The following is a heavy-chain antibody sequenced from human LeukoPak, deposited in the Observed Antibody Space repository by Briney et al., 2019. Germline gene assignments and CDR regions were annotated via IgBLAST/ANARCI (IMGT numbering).Heavy chain of an antibody. CDR2: ISGRGDST. CDR3: AKAIAAPVWYFDL. Sequence: GGSLRLSCVVSGFTFSSYGMHWVRQAPGKGLEWVSTISGRGDSTYYADSVKVRFTISRDNSRNTLYLQMNTLRAEDTAVYYCAKAIAAPVWYFDLWGRGTLVTVSS. J-gene: IGHJ2*01. CDR1: GFTFSSYG. V-gene: IGHV3-23*01. D-gene: IGHD6-13*01.